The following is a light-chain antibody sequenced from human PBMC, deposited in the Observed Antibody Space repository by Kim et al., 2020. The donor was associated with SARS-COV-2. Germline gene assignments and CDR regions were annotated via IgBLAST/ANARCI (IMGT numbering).Light chain of an antibody. J-gene: IGKJ1*01. CDR3: QQYGGSPPWT. CDR2: GAA. V-gene: IGKV3-20*01. CDR1: QRVSSSY. Sequence: PGDGATHTCSASQRVSSSYLDWYPQTPGQPPRLLISGAASRATGIPDRFSGSGSGTDFTLTISRLAPEDSAVYYCQQYGGSPPWTFGQGTKVDIK.